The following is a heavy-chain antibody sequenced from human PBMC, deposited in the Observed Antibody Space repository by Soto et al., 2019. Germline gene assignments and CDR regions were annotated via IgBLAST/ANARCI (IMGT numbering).Heavy chain of an antibody. CDR2: IVVGSGNT. Sequence: SVKVSCKASGFTFTSSAVHWVRQARGQRLELIGWIVVGSGNTNYAQKFQERVTITRDMSTSTAYMELSSLRSEDTAVYYCAADLYYDFWSGPGWFGPWGQGTLVTVYS. CDR3: AADLYYDFWSGPGWFGP. D-gene: IGHD3-3*01. CDR1: GFTFTSSA. V-gene: IGHV1-58*01. J-gene: IGHJ5*02.